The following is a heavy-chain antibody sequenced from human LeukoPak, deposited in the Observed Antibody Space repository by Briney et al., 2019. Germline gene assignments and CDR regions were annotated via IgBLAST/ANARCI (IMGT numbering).Heavy chain of an antibody. CDR3: ARLSYGSGSYRNYYYYYYYMDV. CDR1: GGSISSSNW. CDR2: IYYSGST. D-gene: IGHD3-10*01. Sequence: SETLSLTCAVSGGSISSSNWWSWVRQPPGKGLEWIGSIYYSGSTYYNPSLKSRVTISVDTSKNQFSLKLSSVTAADTAVYYCARLSYGSGSYRNYYYYYYYMDVWGKGTTVTASS. V-gene: IGHV4-4*02. J-gene: IGHJ6*03.